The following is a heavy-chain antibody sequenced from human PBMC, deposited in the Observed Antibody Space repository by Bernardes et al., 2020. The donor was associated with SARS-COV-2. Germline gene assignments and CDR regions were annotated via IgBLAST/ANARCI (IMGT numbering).Heavy chain of an antibody. CDR1: GFTFSSYS. CDR3: ARIRYCTNGVCSGGMDV. J-gene: IGHJ6*02. D-gene: IGHD2-8*01. Sequence: GGSLRLSCAASGFTFSSYSMNWVRQAPGKGLEWVSYISGSSSPIYYADSVKGRFTISRDNAKNSLYLQMNSLRAEDTAVYYCARIRYCTNGVCSGGMDVWGQGTTVTVSS. V-gene: IGHV3-48*01. CDR2: ISGSSSPI.